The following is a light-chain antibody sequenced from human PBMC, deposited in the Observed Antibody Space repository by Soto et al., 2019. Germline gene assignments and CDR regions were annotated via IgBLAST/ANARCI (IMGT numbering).Light chain of an antibody. V-gene: IGLV2-23*01. CDR3: CSFADVFTYV. CDR2: EGN. Sequence: QSALTQPASVSGSPGQSITISCTGTSSDVGSYDLVSWYQQRPGKAPKLLIYEGNKRPSGVSSRFSGSKSGNTASLTISGLQAEDEADYYCCSFADVFTYVFGTVTKVTVL. CDR1: SSDVGSYDL. J-gene: IGLJ1*01.